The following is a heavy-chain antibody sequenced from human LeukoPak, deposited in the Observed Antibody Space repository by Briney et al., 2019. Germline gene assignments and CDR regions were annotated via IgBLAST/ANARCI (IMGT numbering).Heavy chain of an antibody. V-gene: IGHV1-3*01. Sequence: ASVKVSCKASGYTFTSYAMHWVRQAPGQRLEGMGWINAGNGNTKYSQKFQGRVTITRDTSASTAYMELSSLRSEDTAVYYCASDTGGYDWVWYYFDYWGQGTLVTVSS. CDR2: INAGNGNT. CDR3: ASDTGGYDWVWYYFDY. D-gene: IGHD5-12*01. CDR1: GYTFTSYA. J-gene: IGHJ4*02.